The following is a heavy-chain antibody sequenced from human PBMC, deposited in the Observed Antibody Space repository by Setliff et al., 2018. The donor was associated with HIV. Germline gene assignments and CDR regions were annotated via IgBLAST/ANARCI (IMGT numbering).Heavy chain of an antibody. CDR2: INTHTGNT. CDR3: ARGKTWLRFLDY. D-gene: IGHD5-12*01. CDR1: GYNLHNYG. V-gene: IGHV1-18*01. J-gene: IGHJ4*02. Sequence: GASVKVSCKASGYNLHNYGITWVRQVPGQGLEWMGWINTHTGNTNSAQRFQGRVTMTTDTSTSTAYMELRSLRSDDTAVYYCARGKTWLRFLDYWGQGTLVTVSS.